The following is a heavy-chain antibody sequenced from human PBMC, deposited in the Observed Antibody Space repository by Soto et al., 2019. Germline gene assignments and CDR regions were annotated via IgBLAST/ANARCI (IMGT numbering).Heavy chain of an antibody. J-gene: IGHJ3*02. Sequence: SGGSLRLSCAASGFTFSSYAMSWVRQAPGKGLEWVSVIYSGGSTYYADSVKGRFTISRDNSKNTLYLQMNSLRAEDTAVYYCARSRDAFDIWGQGTMVTVSS. CDR3: ARSRDAFDI. CDR1: GFTFSSYA. V-gene: IGHV3-66*01. CDR2: IYSGGST. D-gene: IGHD6-13*01.